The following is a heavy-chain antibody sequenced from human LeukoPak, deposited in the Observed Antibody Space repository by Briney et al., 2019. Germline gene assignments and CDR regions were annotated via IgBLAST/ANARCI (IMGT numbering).Heavy chain of an antibody. D-gene: IGHD4-17*01. V-gene: IGHV4-61*02. J-gene: IGHJ4*02. CDR1: GGSISSGSYY. Sequence: SQTLSLTCTVSGGSISSGSYYWSCIRQPAGKGLECIGRIYTSGSTNYNPSLKSRVTISVDTSKNQFSLKLSSVTAADTAVYYCATGHDYGDFPYFDYWGQGTLVTVSS. CDR2: IYTSGST. CDR3: ATGHDYGDFPYFDY.